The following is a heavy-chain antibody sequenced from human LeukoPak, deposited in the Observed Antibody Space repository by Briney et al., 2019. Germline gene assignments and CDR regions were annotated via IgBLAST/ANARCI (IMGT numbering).Heavy chain of an antibody. CDR1: GASFSGYY. CDR3: ASWNASTHSIDD. D-gene: IGHD1-1*01. Sequence: SETLSLTCAVYGASFSGYYWNWIRQPPGKGLEWIGEVNHSGSTKYNPSLRGRVTMSVDTSKSQISLDLNSVTAADTAVYYCASWNASTHSIDDWGRGTLVTVSS. V-gene: IGHV4-34*01. CDR2: VNHSGST. J-gene: IGHJ4*02.